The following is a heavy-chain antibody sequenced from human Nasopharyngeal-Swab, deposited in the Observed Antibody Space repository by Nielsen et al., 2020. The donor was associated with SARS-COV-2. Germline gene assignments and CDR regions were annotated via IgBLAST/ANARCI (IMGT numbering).Heavy chain of an antibody. CDR1: GFTFTTYT. J-gene: IGHJ1*01. Sequence: GESLKISCAASGFTFTTYTMNWVRQAPGKGLEWVSSISHSTTYIWYADSVKGRFTISRDNAKNSLYLQMNNLRADDTAIYYCARTAASCGDDCYSEYFQHWGQGTLVTVSS. D-gene: IGHD2-21*02. V-gene: IGHV3-21*01. CDR3: ARTAASCGDDCYSEYFQH. CDR2: ISHSTTYI.